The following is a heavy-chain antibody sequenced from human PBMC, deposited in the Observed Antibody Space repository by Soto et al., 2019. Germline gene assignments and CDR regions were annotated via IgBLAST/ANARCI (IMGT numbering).Heavy chain of an antibody. CDR3: ARDAGTTGLNDY. Sequence: SETLSLTCTVSGGSVSSGSYYWSWIREPPGKGLEWIGYIYYSGSTNYNPSLKSRVTISVDTSKNQFSLKLSSVTAADTAVYYCARDAGTTGLNDYWGQGTLVTVS. D-gene: IGHD1-7*01. CDR2: IYYSGST. CDR1: GGSVSSGSYY. J-gene: IGHJ4*02. V-gene: IGHV4-61*01.